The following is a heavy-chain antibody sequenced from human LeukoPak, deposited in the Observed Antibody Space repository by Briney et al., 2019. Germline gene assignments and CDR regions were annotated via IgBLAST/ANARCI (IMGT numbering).Heavy chain of an antibody. CDR3: ALEGDPTYYFDY. CDR2: ISSSSSYI. V-gene: IGHV3-21*01. CDR1: GFTFSSYS. J-gene: IGHJ4*02. Sequence: PGGSLRLSCAASGFTFSSYSMNWVRQAPGKGLEWVSSISSSSSYIYYADSVKGRFTISRDNAKNSLYLQMNSLRAEDTAVYYCALEGDPTYYFDYWGQGTLVTVSS. D-gene: IGHD2-21*02.